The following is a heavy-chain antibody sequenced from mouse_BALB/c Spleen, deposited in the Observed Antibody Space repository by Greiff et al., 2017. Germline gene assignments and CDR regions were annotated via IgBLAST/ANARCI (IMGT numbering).Heavy chain of an antibody. CDR2: INPSNGGT. Sequence: QVQLKESGAELVKPGASVKLSCKASGYTFTSYYMYWVKQRPGQGLEWIGEINPSNGGTNFNEKFKSKATLTVDKSSSTAYMQLSSLTSEDSAVYYCTREGSSYGYFDVWGAGTTVTVSS. CDR1: GYTFTSYY. D-gene: IGHD1-1*01. CDR3: TREGSSYGYFDV. J-gene: IGHJ1*01. V-gene: IGHV1S81*02.